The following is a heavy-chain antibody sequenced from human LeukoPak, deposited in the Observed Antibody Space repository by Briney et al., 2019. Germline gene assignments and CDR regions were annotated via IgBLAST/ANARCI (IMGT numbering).Heavy chain of an antibody. CDR1: GFSLSTSGMR. J-gene: IGHJ4*02. V-gene: IGHV2-70*04. CDR3: ARISPENYSGSYPFDY. D-gene: IGHD1-26*01. Sequence: SGPTLVNPTQTLTLTCTFSGFSLSTSGMRVNWIRQPPGKALEWLARIDWDDDKFYSTSLKTRLTISKDTSKNQVVLTMTNMDPVGTATYYCARISPENYSGSYPFDYWGQGTLVTVSS. CDR2: IDWDDDK.